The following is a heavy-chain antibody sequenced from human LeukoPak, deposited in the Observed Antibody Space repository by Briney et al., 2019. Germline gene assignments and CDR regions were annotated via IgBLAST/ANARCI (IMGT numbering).Heavy chain of an antibody. Sequence: PSETLSLTCTVSGDSISSYYWNWVRQSPGKGLEWIGYIYYSGSTNCDPSLKSRVTISIDTSKNQFSLKLHSVTAADTAVYYCAREVPIVRGLRWDYWGQGTLVTVSS. CDR2: IYYSGST. D-gene: IGHD3-10*01. CDR3: AREVPIVRGLRWDY. CDR1: GDSISSYY. J-gene: IGHJ4*02. V-gene: IGHV4-59*01.